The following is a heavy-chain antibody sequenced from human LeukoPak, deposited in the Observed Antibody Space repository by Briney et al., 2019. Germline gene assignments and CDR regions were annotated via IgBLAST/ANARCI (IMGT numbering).Heavy chain of an antibody. CDR2: INPNSGGT. V-gene: IGHV1-2*06. D-gene: IGHD3-22*01. CDR1: GYTLTDYF. Sequence: ASVKVSCKASGYTLTDYFMHWVRQAPGQGLEWMGRINPNSGGTNYAQKFQGRVTMTRDTSISTVYMELSRLRSDDTAVYYCARVGYYESSGYYEYWGQGTLVTVSS. J-gene: IGHJ4*02. CDR3: ARVGYYESSGYYEY.